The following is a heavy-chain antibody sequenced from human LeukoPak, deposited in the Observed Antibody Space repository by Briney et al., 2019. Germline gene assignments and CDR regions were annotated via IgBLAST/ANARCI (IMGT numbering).Heavy chain of an antibody. J-gene: IGHJ4*02. CDR2: IYPGDSDT. CDR3: ARGGGNTMIRGVMDY. V-gene: IGHV5-51*01. D-gene: IGHD3-10*01. CDR1: GYNFLIYW. Sequence: GESLKISCKSSGYNFLIYWIAWVRQMPGKGLEWIGSIYPGDSDTRYSPSFQGQVTIPADKSISTAYLQWRSLKASDNAMYYCARGGGNTMIRGVMDYWGQGALVTVSS.